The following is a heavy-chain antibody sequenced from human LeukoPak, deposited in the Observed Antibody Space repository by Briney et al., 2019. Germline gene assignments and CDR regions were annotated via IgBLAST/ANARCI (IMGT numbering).Heavy chain of an antibody. J-gene: IGHJ4*02. D-gene: IGHD5-18*01. CDR2: IYIGGST. Sequence: PGGSLRLSCATSGFNFSGNYMSWVRQAPGKGLEWVSLIYIGGSTYYAESVKGRFTISRDNSKNTLYLQMNILRAEDTAVYYCAKNVDSAMVLHYWGQGTLVTVSS. V-gene: IGHV3-66*01. CDR1: GFNFSGNY. CDR3: AKNVDSAMVLHY.